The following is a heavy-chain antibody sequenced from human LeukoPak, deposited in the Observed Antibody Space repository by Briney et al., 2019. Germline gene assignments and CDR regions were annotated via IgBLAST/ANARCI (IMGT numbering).Heavy chain of an antibody. CDR1: GGTFSSYA. Sequence: ASVKVSCKASGGTFSSYAISWVREAPGQGLEWMGWINPNSGGTNYAQKFQGRVTMTRDTSISTAYMELSRLRSDDTAVYYCARGLPADPGAFDIWGQGTMVTVSS. CDR2: INPNSGGT. V-gene: IGHV1-2*02. D-gene: IGHD2-2*01. J-gene: IGHJ3*02. CDR3: ARGLPADPGAFDI.